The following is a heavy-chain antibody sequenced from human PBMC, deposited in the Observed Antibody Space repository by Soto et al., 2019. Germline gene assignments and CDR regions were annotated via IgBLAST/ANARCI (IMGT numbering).Heavy chain of an antibody. J-gene: IGHJ4*02. V-gene: IGHV3-23*01. CDR1: GFSFSSYA. CDR3: AKRSGNYLGGYIDY. Sequence: GGSLRLSCVASGFSFSSYAMTWVRQAPGKGLEWVSGLSGSGGDTYYADSVKGRFTISRDNSRNTMYLQVNSLRADDTAIYYWAKRSGNYLGGYIDYWGQGTLVTVSS. D-gene: IGHD1-26*01. CDR2: LSGSGGDT.